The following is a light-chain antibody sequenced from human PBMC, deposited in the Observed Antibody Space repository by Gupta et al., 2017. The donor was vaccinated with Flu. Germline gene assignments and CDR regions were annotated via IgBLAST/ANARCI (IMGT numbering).Light chain of an antibody. CDR1: QSVPTDY. V-gene: IGKV3-20*01. J-gene: IGKJ2*01. Sequence: EIVLTQSPGPVSLPPGERATLSCRASQSVPTDYFAWYQQKPGQAPRLLIYSASKRPTGIPDRFSGSGSGTDFTLTISRLEPEDFAVYYCEQYAYSPYTFGQGTKLEIK. CDR3: EQYAYSPYT. CDR2: SAS.